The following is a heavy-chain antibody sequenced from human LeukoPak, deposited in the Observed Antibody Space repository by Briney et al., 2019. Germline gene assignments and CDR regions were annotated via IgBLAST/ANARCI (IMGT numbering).Heavy chain of an antibody. D-gene: IGHD1-26*01. V-gene: IGHV1-2*02. CDR3: ARKTHSGSYYVDAFDI. J-gene: IGHJ3*02. CDR2: INPNSGGT. Sequence: GASVKVSCKASGYTFTGYYMHWVRQAPGQGLEWMGWINPNSGGTNYAQKFQGKVTMTRDTSISTAYMELSRLRSDDTAVYYCARKTHSGSYYVDAFDIWGQGTMVTVSS. CDR1: GYTFTGYY.